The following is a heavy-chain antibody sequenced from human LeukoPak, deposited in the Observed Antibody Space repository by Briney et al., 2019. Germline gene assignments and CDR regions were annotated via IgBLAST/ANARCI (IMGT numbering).Heavy chain of an antibody. CDR1: GFTFSSYA. CDR3: SRDRPHYESSENWINYYYMDV. D-gene: IGHD3-22*01. J-gene: IGHJ6*03. V-gene: IGHV3-49*04. CDR2: IRANAYGGTT. Sequence: PGGSLRLSCAASGFTFSSYAMSWVRQAPGKGLEWVSSIRANAYGGTTEYAASVKDRFVISRDDYDNFAYLEMNNLKTGDTGIYFCSRDRPHYESSENWINYYYMDVWGKGTTVIVTS.